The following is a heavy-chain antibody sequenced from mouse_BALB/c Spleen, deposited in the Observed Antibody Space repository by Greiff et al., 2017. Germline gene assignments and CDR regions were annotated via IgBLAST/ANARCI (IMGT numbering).Heavy chain of an antibody. CDR2: ISSGSSTI. Sequence: EVQRVESGGGLVQPGGSRKLSCAASGFTFSSFGMHWVRQAPEKGLEWVAYISSGSSTIYYADTVKGRFTISRDNPKNTLFLQMTSLRSEDTAMYCCARCPYGCSPFDYWGQGTTVTVSS. D-gene: IGHD1-1*01. J-gene: IGHJ2*01. V-gene: IGHV5-17*02. CDR1: GFTFSSFG. CDR3: ARCPYGCSPFDY.